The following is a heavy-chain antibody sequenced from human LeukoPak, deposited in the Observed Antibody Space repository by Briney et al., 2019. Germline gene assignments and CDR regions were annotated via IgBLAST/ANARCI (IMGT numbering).Heavy chain of an antibody. CDR1: GGTFSSYA. V-gene: IGHV1-69*05. J-gene: IGHJ3*02. Sequence: ASVKVSCKASGGTFSSYAISWVRQAPGQGLEWMGGIIPIFGTANYAQKFQGGVTITTDKSTSTAYMELSSLISEDTAVYYCARGSTRVLRFLEWLDAFDIWGQGTMVTVSS. D-gene: IGHD3-3*01. CDR3: ARGSTRVLRFLEWLDAFDI. CDR2: IIPIFGTA.